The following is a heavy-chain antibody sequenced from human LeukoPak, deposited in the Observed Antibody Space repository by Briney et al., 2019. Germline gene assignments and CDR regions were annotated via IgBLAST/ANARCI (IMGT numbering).Heavy chain of an antibody. V-gene: IGHV3-23*01. CDR3: AKSHYYGSGSIDY. CDR2: VSASGDST. D-gene: IGHD3-10*01. J-gene: IGHJ4*02. CDR1: GFFFNSYW. Sequence: PGGSLRLSCVTSGFFFNSYWMSWVRQAPGKGLAWISTVSASGDSTSYADSVKGRFTISRDNSKNALYLQVNSLRADDAALYYCAKSHYYGSGSIDYWGQGTLVTVSS.